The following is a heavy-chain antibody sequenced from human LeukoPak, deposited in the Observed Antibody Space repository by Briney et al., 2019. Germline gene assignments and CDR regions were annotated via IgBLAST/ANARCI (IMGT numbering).Heavy chain of an antibody. CDR2: IYTSGST. J-gene: IGHJ6*02. CDR1: GGSISSGSYY. Sequence: SETLSLTCTVSGGSISSGSYYWSWIRQPAGKGLEWIGRIYTSGSTNYNPSLKSRVTISVDTSKNQFSLKLSSVTAADTAVYYCXRDSSVLRYFDWLPRDGMDVWGQGTTVTVSS. CDR3: XRDSSVLRYFDWLPRDGMDV. D-gene: IGHD3-9*01. V-gene: IGHV4-61*02.